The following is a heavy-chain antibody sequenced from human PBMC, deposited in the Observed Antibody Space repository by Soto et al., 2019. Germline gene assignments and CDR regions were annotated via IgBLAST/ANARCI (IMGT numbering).Heavy chain of an antibody. Sequence: PSETLSLTCTVSGGSISSYYWSWILQPPWKGLEWIGYIYYSGSTNYNPSLKSRVTISVDTSKNQFSLKLSSVTAADTAVYYCARGSLRLGAYYYYYMDVWGKGTTVTVSS. J-gene: IGHJ6*03. D-gene: IGHD3-16*01. CDR1: GGSISSYY. CDR3: ARGSLRLGAYYYYYMDV. CDR2: IYYSGST. V-gene: IGHV4-59*01.